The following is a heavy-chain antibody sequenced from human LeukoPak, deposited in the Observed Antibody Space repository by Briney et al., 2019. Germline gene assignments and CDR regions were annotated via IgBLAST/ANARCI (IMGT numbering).Heavy chain of an antibody. CDR2: ISSSGSIK. CDR3: ARWGCSGGSCYERTYYHYGMDV. Sequence: PGGSLRLSCAASGFTFSSYEMSWVRQAPGKGLEWVSYISSSGSIKYYADFVKGRFTISRDNAKNSLYLQMNSLRAEDTAVYYCARWGCSGGSCYERTYYHYGMDVWGKGTTVTVSS. V-gene: IGHV3-48*03. CDR1: GFTFSSYE. D-gene: IGHD2-15*01. J-gene: IGHJ6*04.